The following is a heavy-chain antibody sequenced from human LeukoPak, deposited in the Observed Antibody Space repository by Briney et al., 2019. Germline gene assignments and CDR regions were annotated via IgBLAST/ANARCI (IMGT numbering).Heavy chain of an antibody. J-gene: IGHJ4*02. CDR3: ASALRVDTAMVMNY. V-gene: IGHV4-4*07. Sequence: SETLSLTCTVSGGSISSYYWSWIRQPAGKGLEWIGRIYTSGSTNYNPSLKSRVTMSVDTSKNQFSLKLSSVTAADTAVYYCASALRVDTAMVMNYSGQGTLVTVSS. D-gene: IGHD5-18*01. CDR2: IYTSGST. CDR1: GGSISSYY.